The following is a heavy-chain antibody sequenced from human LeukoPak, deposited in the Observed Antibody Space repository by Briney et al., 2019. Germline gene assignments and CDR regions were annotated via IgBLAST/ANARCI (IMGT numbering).Heavy chain of an antibody. Sequence: GGSLRLSCAATGFLVSSTYMSWVRQAPGKGLEWVSIIETGGKTFHRDSVKGRFTISRDDSKNTLYLQMSSLRAEDTAVYYCVRDPPHGDSRRGDQGTLVTVSS. CDR1: GFLVSSTY. CDR3: VRDPPHGDSRR. CDR2: IETGGKT. J-gene: IGHJ4*02. D-gene: IGHD4-17*01. V-gene: IGHV3-66*01.